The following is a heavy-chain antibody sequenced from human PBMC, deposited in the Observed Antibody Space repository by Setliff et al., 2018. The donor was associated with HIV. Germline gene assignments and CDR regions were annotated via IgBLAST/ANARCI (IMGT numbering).Heavy chain of an antibody. Sequence: PSETLSLTCTVSGGSMNSGGYYWTWIRQHPGKGLEWIGYIYASGSPDYNPSLESRATISSDTSKNQFSLKLKSVTGADTAVYYCARVFHSLPTGLNDPFDMWGQGTLVTVSS. CDR2: IYASGSP. CDR3: ARVFHSLPTGLNDPFDM. CDR1: GGSMNSGGYY. J-gene: IGHJ3*02. D-gene: IGHD4-17*01. V-gene: IGHV4-31*03.